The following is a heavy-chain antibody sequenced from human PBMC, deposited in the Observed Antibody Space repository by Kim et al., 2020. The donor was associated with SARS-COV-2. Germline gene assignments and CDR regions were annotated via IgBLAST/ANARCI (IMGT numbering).Heavy chain of an antibody. V-gene: IGHV4-39*01. CDR2: IYYSGST. CDR1: GGSISSSSYY. J-gene: IGHJ5*02. D-gene: IGHD6-19*01. Sequence: SETLSLTCTVYGGSISSSSYYWGWIRQPPGKGLEWIGSIYYSGSTYYNPSLKSRVTLSVDTSKNQFSLKLSSVTAADTAVYYCAGIQAVADWFDPWGQGNLVTVSS. CDR3: AGIQAVADWFDP.